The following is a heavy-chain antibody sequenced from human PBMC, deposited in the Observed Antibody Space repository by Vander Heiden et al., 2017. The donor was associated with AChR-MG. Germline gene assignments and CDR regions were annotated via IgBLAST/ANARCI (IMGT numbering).Heavy chain of an antibody. CDR3: AKDQSVEDSSGYYPDAFDI. V-gene: IGHV3-23*01. D-gene: IGHD3-22*01. CDR2: ISGSGGST. Sequence: EVQLLESGGGLVQPGGSLRLSCAASGFTFSSYAMSWVRQAPGKGLEWVSAISGSGGSTYYADSVKGRFTISRDNSKNTLYLQMNSLRAEDTAVYYCAKDQSVEDSSGYYPDAFDIWGQGTMVTVSS. CDR1: GFTFSSYA. J-gene: IGHJ3*02.